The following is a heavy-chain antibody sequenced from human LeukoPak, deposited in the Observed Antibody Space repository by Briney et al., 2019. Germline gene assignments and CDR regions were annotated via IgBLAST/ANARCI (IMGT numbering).Heavy chain of an antibody. D-gene: IGHD2-2*01. J-gene: IGHJ4*02. Sequence: PGGSLRLSRAASGFTFSSYAMSWVRQAPGKGLEWVSAISGSGGSTYYAGSVKGRFTISRDNSKNTLYLQMNSLRAEDTAVYYCAKKPPYCSSTSCYYFDYWGQGTLVTVSS. V-gene: IGHV3-23*01. CDR3: AKKPPYCSSTSCYYFDY. CDR1: GFTFSSYA. CDR2: ISGSGGST.